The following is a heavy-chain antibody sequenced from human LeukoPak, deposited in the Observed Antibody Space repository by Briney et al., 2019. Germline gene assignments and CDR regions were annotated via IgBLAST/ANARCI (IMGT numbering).Heavy chain of an antibody. CDR3: ARAVVDSSGIPSATFDY. V-gene: IGHV4-59*11. D-gene: IGHD3-22*01. CDR1: GGSISSHY. CDR2: IYYSGIT. Sequence: SETLSLTCTVSGGSISSHYWSWIRQPPGKGLEWIGYIYYSGITNYNPSLKSRVTISVDTSKNQFSLKLSSVTAADTAVYYCARAVVDSSGIPSATFDYWGQGTLVTVSS. J-gene: IGHJ4*02.